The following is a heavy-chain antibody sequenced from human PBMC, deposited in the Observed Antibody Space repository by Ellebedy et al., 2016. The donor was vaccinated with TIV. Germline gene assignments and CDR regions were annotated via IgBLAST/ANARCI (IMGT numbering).Heavy chain of an antibody. Sequence: GESLKISXAASGFTFSSYAMSWVRQAPGKGLEWVSAISGGGGSTYYADSVKGRFTISRDNSKNTLYLQMNSLRAEDTAVYYCAKDQGDGYNFHYYGMDVWGQGTTVTVSS. CDR1: GFTFSSYA. J-gene: IGHJ6*02. D-gene: IGHD5-24*01. CDR3: AKDQGDGYNFHYYGMDV. CDR2: ISGGGGST. V-gene: IGHV3-23*01.